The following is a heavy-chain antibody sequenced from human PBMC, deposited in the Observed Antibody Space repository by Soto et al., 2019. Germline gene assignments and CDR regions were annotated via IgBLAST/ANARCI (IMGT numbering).Heavy chain of an antibody. CDR2: IYSGGST. D-gene: IGHD4-4*01. CDR3: EREVTESATVCFDP. J-gene: IGHJ5*02. V-gene: IGHV3-66*01. Sequence: EVQLVESGGGLVQPGGCLRLSCAASGFTVSSNYMSWVRQAPGKGLEWVSVIYSGGSTYYADSVKGRFTISRDNSKNPLYLQMKSLRAEDTAVDYCEREVTESATVCFDPWGQGTLVTVSS. CDR1: GFTVSSNY.